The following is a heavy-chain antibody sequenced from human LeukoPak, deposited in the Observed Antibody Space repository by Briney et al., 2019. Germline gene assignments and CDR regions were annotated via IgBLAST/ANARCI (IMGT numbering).Heavy chain of an antibody. J-gene: IGHJ4*02. D-gene: IGHD6-6*01. CDR3: ARVGGYSSSLFDY. CDR2: INSDGSST. Sequence: PGGSLRLSCAASGFTFSSYAMHWVRQAPGKGLVWVSRINSDGSSTSYADSVKGRFTISRDNAKNTLYLQMNSLRAEDTAVYYCARVGGYSSSLFDYWGQGTLVTVSS. V-gene: IGHV3-74*01. CDR1: GFTFSSYA.